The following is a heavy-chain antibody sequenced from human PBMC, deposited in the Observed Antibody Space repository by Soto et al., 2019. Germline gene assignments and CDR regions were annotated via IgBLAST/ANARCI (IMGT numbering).Heavy chain of an antibody. CDR1: GGSVSSGSYY. D-gene: IGHD2-2*01. V-gene: IGHV4-61*01. Sequence: SVTLSLTCTVSGGSVSSGSYYWSWIRQPPGKGLEWVGYIYNSGSTKYNPSLKSRVTISLDTSKNQFSLKLSSVTAADTAVYYCARDRGSIVVVPAATDVWGQGTTVTVSS. CDR2: IYNSGST. CDR3: ARDRGSIVVVPAATDV. J-gene: IGHJ6*02.